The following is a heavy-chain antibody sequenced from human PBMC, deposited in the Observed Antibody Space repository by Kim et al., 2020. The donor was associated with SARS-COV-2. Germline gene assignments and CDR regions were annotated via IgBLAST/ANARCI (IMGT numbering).Heavy chain of an antibody. CDR3: AKVWSEWEGGDY. V-gene: IGHV3-30*18. CDR2: ISYDGSNK. J-gene: IGHJ4*02. Sequence: GGSLRLSCAASGFTFSSYGMHWVRQAPGKGLEWVAVISYDGSNKYYADSVKGRFTISRDNSKNTLYLQMNSLRAEDTAVYYCAKVWSEWEGGDYWGQGTL. CDR1: GFTFSSYG. D-gene: IGHD1-26*01.